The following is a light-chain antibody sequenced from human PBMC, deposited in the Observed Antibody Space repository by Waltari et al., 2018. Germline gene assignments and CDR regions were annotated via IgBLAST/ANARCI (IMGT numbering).Light chain of an antibody. V-gene: IGKV4-1*01. CDR1: QSVLYSSNNKNY. J-gene: IGKJ1*01. CDR2: WAS. CDR3: QQYYSTPRT. Sequence: DIVMTQSPDSLAVSLGERATINCKSSQSVLYSSNNKNYLAWYQQKPGQPPKLLIYWASNRESGVPDRFSGSGSATDFTLTISSLQAEDVAVYYCQQYYSTPRTFGQGTKVEIK.